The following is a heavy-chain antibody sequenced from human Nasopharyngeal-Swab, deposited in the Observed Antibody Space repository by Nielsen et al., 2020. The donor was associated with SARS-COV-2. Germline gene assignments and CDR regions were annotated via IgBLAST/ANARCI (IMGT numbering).Heavy chain of an antibody. CDR3: ARDPSLTTIFGVVIIRGYYFDY. CDR2: INTNTGNP. J-gene: IGHJ4*02. CDR1: GYTFTSYA. V-gene: IGHV7-4-1*02. D-gene: IGHD3-3*01. Sequence: APVKVSCKASGYTFTSYAMNWVRQAPAQGLEWMGWINTNTGNPTYAQGFTGRFVFSLDTSVSTAYLQISSLKAEDTAVYYCARDPSLTTIFGVVIIRGYYFDYWGQGTLVTVSS.